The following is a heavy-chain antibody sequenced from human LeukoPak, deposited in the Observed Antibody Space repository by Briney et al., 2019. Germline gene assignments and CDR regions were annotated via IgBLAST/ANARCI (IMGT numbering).Heavy chain of an antibody. CDR2: IKEDGSEK. Sequence: PGGSLRLSCAASGFTFSNYWMSWVRQAPGKGLKWVANIKEDGSEKYYADSVKGRFTISRDNAKNSLNLQMNSLRAEDTAVYYCAREGLWVGIDSGKTRQAYWESWGQGTMVTVSS. D-gene: IGHD2-21*01. V-gene: IGHV3-7*04. CDR3: AREGLWVGIDSGKTRQAYWES. CDR1: GFTFSNYW. J-gene: IGHJ3*01.